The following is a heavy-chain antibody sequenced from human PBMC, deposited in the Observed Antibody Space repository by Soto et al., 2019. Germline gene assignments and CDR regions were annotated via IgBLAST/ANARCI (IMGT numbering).Heavy chain of an antibody. CDR2: IIPIFGTA. Sequence: QVQLVQSGAEVKKPGSSVKVSCKASGGTFSSYAISWVRQAPGQGLEWMGGIIPIFGTANYEQKFQGRVTIPADESTRTAYMELSSLRSEDTAVYYCARYCSSTSCPRHWFDPWGQGTLVTVSS. CDR1: GGTFSSYA. V-gene: IGHV1-69*01. D-gene: IGHD2-2*01. CDR3: ARYCSSTSCPRHWFDP. J-gene: IGHJ5*02.